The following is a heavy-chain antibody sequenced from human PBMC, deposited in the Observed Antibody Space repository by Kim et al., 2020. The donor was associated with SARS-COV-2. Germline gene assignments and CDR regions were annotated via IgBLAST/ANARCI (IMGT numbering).Heavy chain of an antibody. J-gene: IGHJ6*02. CDR2: ISSDGSIT. CDR3: ARGFFRDVFDV. V-gene: IGHV3-74*01. CDR1: RFTFNNYW. Sequence: GGSLRLSCAVSRFTFNNYWINWVRHAPGKGLEWVSRISSDGSITNYADSVKGRFTMSRDNAENTLYLQMNSLRAEDTAVYCCARGFFRDVFDVWGQGTTVTVSS. D-gene: IGHD3-16*01.